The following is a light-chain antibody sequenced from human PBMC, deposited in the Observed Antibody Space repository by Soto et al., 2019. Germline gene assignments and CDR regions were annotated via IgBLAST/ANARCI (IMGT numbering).Light chain of an antibody. Sequence: EIVLTQSPGTLSLSPGERATLSCRASESVSSHYIGWYQQRPGRAPRLLIYGTASRAPDIPDKFSGDGAGADFTLINSGLEPVDFALYYCQHYGSSVTFGGVTKVEIK. J-gene: IGKJ4*01. CDR2: GTA. V-gene: IGKV3-20*01. CDR3: QHYGSSVT. CDR1: ESVSSHY.